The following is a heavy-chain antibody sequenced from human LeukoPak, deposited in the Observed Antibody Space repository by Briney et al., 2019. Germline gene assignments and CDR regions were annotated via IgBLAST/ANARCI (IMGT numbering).Heavy chain of an antibody. Sequence: SETLSLTCTASGGSISTSNYYWGWIRRRPGKGLEWIGNIFYSGSTYYSPSLKSRVTISLDTSRNQFSLKLNSVTAADTAVYYCAKSNGYGLVDNWGQGTMVTVSS. V-gene: IGHV4-39*07. CDR3: AKSNGYGLVDN. CDR1: GGSISTSNYY. CDR2: IFYSGST. D-gene: IGHD3-10*01. J-gene: IGHJ3*01.